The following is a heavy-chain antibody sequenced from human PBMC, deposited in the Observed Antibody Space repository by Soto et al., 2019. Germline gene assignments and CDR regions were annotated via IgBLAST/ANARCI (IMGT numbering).Heavy chain of an antibody. D-gene: IGHD2-15*01. CDR3: AREDIYYCSGGNSGRCYFDY. V-gene: IGHV3-23*01. CDR1: GFTVSNYA. CDR2: ISGSGGSS. J-gene: IGHJ4*02. Sequence: GGSLRLSCATSGFTVSNYAMSWVRQAPGKGLGWVSGISGSGGSSYYADSVKGRFTISRDNSKNTLNLQMDSLRAEDTAVYYCAREDIYYCSGGNSGRCYFDYWGQGTLVTVSS.